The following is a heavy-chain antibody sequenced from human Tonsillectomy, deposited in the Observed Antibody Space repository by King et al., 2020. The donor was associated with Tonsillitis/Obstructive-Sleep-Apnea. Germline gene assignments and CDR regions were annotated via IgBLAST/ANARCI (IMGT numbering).Heavy chain of an antibody. CDR1: GGSFSDYY. V-gene: IGHV4-34*01. CDR3: ARDNIVVVSGAIPSYFDY. Sequence: VQLQQWGAGLLKPSETLSLTCAVYGGSFSDYYWSWIRQPPGRGLEWIGEINHGGSTNYNPSLKSRVTISLDTSKNQVSLELCYVTAADTAVYYCARDNIVVVSGAIPSYFDYWGQGTLVTVTS. CDR2: INHGGST. D-gene: IGHD2-2*01. J-gene: IGHJ4*02.